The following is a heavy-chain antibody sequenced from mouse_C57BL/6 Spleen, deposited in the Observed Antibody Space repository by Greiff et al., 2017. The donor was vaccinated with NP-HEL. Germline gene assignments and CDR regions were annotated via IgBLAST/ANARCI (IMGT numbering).Heavy chain of an antibody. D-gene: IGHD1-1*01. Sequence: VQVVESGPGLVQPSQSLSITCTVSGFSLTSYGVHWVRQSPGKGLEWLGVIWRGGSTDYNAAFMSRLSITKDNTKSQVFFKMNSLQADDTAIYYCAKTLYGSSYPWYFDVWGTGTTVTVSS. J-gene: IGHJ1*03. V-gene: IGHV2-5*01. CDR3: AKTLYGSSYPWYFDV. CDR1: GFSLTSYG. CDR2: IWRGGST.